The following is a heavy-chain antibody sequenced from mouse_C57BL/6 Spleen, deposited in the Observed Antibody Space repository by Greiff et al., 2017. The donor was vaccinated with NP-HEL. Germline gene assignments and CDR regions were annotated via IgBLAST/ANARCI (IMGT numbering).Heavy chain of an antibody. CDR3: ARWWTAQATFYAMDY. D-gene: IGHD3-2*02. Sequence: VQLQQPGAELVMPGASVKLSCKASGYSFTSYWMHWVKQRPGQGLEWIGEIDPSDSSTNSTQKFTGKSTLTVAKSSSTAYMPLSSLTSEDSAVYDCARWWTAQATFYAMDYWGQGTSVTVSS. CDR2: IDPSDSST. J-gene: IGHJ4*01. V-gene: IGHV1-69*01. CDR1: GYSFTSYW.